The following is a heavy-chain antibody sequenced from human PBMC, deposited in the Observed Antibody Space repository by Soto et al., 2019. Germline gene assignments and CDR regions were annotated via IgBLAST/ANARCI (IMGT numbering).Heavy chain of an antibody. CDR3: ATDVNPGIVVLPAAINV. J-gene: IGHJ4*02. D-gene: IGHD2-2*01. V-gene: IGHV3-23*01. CDR2: ISGSGCSK. Sequence: GGSLRLSCAASGFTFSSYAMSWVRQAPGKGLEWVSDISGSGCSKYYADSVKGRSTISRDKSKNTLYLQKNSLRAEDTAVDYCATDVNPGIVVLPAAINVWGQGTLVTVSS. CDR1: GFTFSSYA.